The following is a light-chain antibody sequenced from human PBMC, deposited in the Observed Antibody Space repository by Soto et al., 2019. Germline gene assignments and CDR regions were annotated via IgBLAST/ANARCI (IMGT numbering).Light chain of an antibody. J-gene: IGLJ2*01. CDR3: TSYASGSSHVV. Sequence: QSALTQPASASGSPGQSITLSCTGTSSDIGGYDYVSWYQRHPGKAPKLIIYAVNNRPSGVSNRFSGSKSGNTASLTISGLQAEDEADYYCTSYASGSSHVVFGGGTKLTVL. V-gene: IGLV2-14*01. CDR2: AVN. CDR1: SSDIGGYDY.